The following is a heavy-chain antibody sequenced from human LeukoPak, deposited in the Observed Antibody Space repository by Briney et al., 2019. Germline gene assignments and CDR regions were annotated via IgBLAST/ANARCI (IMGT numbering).Heavy chain of an antibody. CDR1: GFTFSNAW. Sequence: GGSLRLSCAASGFTFSNAWMSWVRQAPGKGLEWVGRIKSKTDGGTTDYAAPVKGRFTISRDDSKNTLYLQMNSLKTEDTAVYYCSKESGPYYYYYHMDVWGKGTTVTVSS. V-gene: IGHV3-15*01. D-gene: IGHD3-10*01. J-gene: IGHJ6*03. CDR3: SKESGPYYYYYHMDV. CDR2: IKSKTDGGTT.